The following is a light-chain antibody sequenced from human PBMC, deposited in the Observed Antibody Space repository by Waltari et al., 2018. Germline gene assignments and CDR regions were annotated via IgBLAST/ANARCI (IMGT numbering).Light chain of an antibody. CDR1: TSNIGNNY. CDR2: RNN. J-gene: IGLJ3*02. V-gene: IGLV1-47*01. CDR3: AVWDDSLSVV. Sequence: QSVLTQPPSASGAPGQRVTISCSGTTSNIGNNYVFWYQQLPGTAPQLLIYRNNQRPSGVPDRFSCSKSGTSASLDISGLRSEDEAEYYCAVWDDSLSVVFGGGTKLTVV.